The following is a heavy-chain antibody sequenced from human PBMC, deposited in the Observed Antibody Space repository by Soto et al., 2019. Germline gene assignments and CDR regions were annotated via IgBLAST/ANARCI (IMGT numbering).Heavy chain of an antibody. J-gene: IGHJ5*02. CDR2: IIPIFGTA. V-gene: IGHV1-69*01. Sequence: QVQLVQSGAEVKKPGSSGKVSCKASGGTFSSYAISWVRQAPGQGLEWMGGIIPIFGTANYAQKFQGRVTITADESTSTAYVELSSLRSEDTAVYYCASWGGGWYRGWFDPWGQGTLVTVSS. CDR1: GGTFSSYA. CDR3: ASWGGGWYRGWFDP. D-gene: IGHD6-19*01.